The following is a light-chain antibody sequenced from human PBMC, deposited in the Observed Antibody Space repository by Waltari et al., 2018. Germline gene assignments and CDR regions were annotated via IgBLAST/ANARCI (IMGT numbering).Light chain of an antibody. V-gene: IGLV3-21*02. CDR2: DDG. Sequence: SYELTQPPSVSVAPGQTARITCDGDKIGSKNVHWYQHKPGQDPVLVVSDDGDRPSGIPERFSGSNSGNTAALTISRVDAGDEAEYYCQVWDSGSNHYVFGTVTKVTVL. CDR1: KIGSKN. CDR3: QVWDSGSNHYV. J-gene: IGLJ1*01.